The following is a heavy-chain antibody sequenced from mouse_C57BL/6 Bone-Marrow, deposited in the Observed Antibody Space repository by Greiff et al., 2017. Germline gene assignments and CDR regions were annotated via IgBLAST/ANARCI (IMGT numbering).Heavy chain of an antibody. D-gene: IGHD2-5*01. CDR3: ARRYYSNYRDY. CDR1: GYTFTSYW. Sequence: QVQLQQPGAELVKPGASVKMSCKASGYTFTSYWITWVKQRPGQGLEWIGDIYPGSGSTNYNEKFKSKATLTVDPSSRTAYMQLGSLTSEDPAVYCCARRYYSNYRDYWGQGTTLTVSS. CDR2: IYPGSGST. V-gene: IGHV1-55*01. J-gene: IGHJ2*01.